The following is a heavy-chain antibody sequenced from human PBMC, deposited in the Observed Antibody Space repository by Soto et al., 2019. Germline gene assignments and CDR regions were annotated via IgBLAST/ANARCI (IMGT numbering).Heavy chain of an antibody. D-gene: IGHD2-15*01. V-gene: IGHV3-72*01. CDR1: GFTFSDHY. CDR3: AKIGYCMETRCDWPDY. Sequence: EVQVVESGGGLVQPGGSLTLSCAASGFTFSDHYMDWVRQAPGKGLEWVGRIRDKAHSYTTQYAASVQGRFTISRDDSRNSLYLHMNSLRIEDTAVYYCAKIGYCMETRCDWPDYRGRGTLVSVSS. CDR2: IRDKAHSYTT. J-gene: IGHJ4*02.